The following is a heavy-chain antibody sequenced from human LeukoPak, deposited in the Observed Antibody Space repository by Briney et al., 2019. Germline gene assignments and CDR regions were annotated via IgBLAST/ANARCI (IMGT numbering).Heavy chain of an antibody. Sequence: GGSLRLSCAASGFTFSNYWMSWVRQAPGKGLEWVANIKQDGRDKYYVDSVKGRFSISRDNAQNSVYLQMNSLRAEDTAVYYRARDISGGRNFDPPLDFWGQGILVTVSS. V-gene: IGHV3-7*03. CDR3: ARDISGGRNFDPPLDF. CDR2: IKQDGRDK. D-gene: IGHD3-9*01. J-gene: IGHJ4*02. CDR1: GFTFSNYW.